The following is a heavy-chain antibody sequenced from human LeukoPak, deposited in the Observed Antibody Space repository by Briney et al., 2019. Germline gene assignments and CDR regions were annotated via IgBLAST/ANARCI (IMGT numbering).Heavy chain of an antibody. D-gene: IGHD6-13*01. J-gene: IGHJ4*02. Sequence: GGSLRLSCAASGFTFSSYTMNWVRQAPGKGLEWVSIISSGSSYIHYADSVKGRFTISRDNSKNTLYLQMGSLRAEDMAVYYCARPMGQCGSRRPDYWGQGTLVTVSS. CDR1: GFTFSSYT. CDR3: ARPMGQCGSRRPDY. V-gene: IGHV3-21*01. CDR2: ISSGSSYI.